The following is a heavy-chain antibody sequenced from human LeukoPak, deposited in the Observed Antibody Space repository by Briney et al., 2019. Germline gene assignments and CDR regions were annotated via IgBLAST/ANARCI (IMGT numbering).Heavy chain of an antibody. CDR2: INHSGST. V-gene: IGHV4-34*01. D-gene: IGHD2-2*02. CDR1: GGSFSGYY. CDR3: ARDHIVVVPAAIRGSPYYYYGMDV. Sequence: SETLSLTCAVYGGSFSGYYWSWIRQPPGKGLEWIGEINHSGSTNYNPSLKSRVTISVDTSKNQFSLKLSSVTAADTAVYYCARDHIVVVPAAIRGSPYYYYGMDVWGQGTTVTVSS. J-gene: IGHJ6*02.